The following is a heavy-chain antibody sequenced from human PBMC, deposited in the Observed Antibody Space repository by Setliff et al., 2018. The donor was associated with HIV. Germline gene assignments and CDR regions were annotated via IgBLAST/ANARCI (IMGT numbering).Heavy chain of an antibody. J-gene: IGHJ5*02. Sequence: SETLSLTCTVSGGSIISYYWNWIRQPAGQGLEWIGRIYTSGSTNYNPSLKDRVTMSVDTSKNQFSLRLTSVTAADTAVYFCARSSQYGNLNWFDPWGRGTLVTV. CDR3: ARSSQYGNLNWFDP. V-gene: IGHV4-4*07. CDR2: IYTSGST. CDR1: GGSIISYY. D-gene: IGHD6-6*01.